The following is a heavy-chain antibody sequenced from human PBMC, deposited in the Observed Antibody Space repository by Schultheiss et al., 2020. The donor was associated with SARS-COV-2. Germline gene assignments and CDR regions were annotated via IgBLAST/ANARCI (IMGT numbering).Heavy chain of an antibody. V-gene: IGHV4-34*01. CDR1: GGSFSGYY. D-gene: IGHD5-24*01. CDR3: ARGLKGRDQEPDY. J-gene: IGHJ4*02. Sequence: SETLSLTCAVYGGSFSGYYWSWIRQPPGKGLEWIGEINHSGSTNYSPSLKSRVTISVDTSKNQFSLKLSSVTAADTAVYYCARGLKGRDQEPDYWGQGTLVTVSS. CDR2: INHSGST.